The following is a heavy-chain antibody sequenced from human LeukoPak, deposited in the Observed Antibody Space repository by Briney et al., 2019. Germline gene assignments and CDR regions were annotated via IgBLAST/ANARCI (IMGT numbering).Heavy chain of an antibody. V-gene: IGHV3-9*01. D-gene: IGHD3-22*01. Sequence: GGSVRLSCAASGFTFDDYAMHWVRQAPGKGLEWVSGISWNSGSIGYADSVKGRFTISRDNAKNSLYLQMNSLRAEDTALYYCAKDSDSSGYWGTDAFDIWGQGTMVTVSS. CDR2: ISWNSGSI. CDR3: AKDSDSSGYWGTDAFDI. J-gene: IGHJ3*02. CDR1: GFTFDDYA.